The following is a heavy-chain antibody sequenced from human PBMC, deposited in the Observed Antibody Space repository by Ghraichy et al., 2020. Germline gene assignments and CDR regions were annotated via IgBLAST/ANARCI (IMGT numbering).Heavy chain of an antibody. V-gene: IGHV3-49*03. CDR1: GFTFGDYA. J-gene: IGHJ3*02. CDR3: TIVDTSPKFAFDI. D-gene: IGHD5-18*01. CDR2: IRSKAYGGTT. Sequence: GGSLRLSCTASGFTFGDYAMSWFRQAPGKGLEWVGFIRSKAYGGTTEYAASVKGRFTISRDDSKSIAYLQMNSLKTEDTAVYYCTIVDTSPKFAFDIWGQGTMVTVSS.